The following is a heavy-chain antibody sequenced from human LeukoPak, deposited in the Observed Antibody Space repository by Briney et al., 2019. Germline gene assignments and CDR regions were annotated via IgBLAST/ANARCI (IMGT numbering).Heavy chain of an antibody. CDR2: ISGSGGST. J-gene: IGHJ4*02. V-gene: IGHV3-23*01. CDR3: AKNYDSSGPYYFDY. CDR1: GFTFSNYA. D-gene: IGHD3-22*01. Sequence: GGSLRLSCAASGFTFSNYAMSWVRQAPGKGLEWVSTISGSGGSTYYADSVKGQFTISRDNSKNTLYLQMNSLRAEDTAVYYCAKNYDSSGPYYFDYWDQGTLVTVSS.